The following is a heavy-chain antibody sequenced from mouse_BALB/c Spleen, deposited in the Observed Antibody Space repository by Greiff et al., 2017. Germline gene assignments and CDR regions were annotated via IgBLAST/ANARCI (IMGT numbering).Heavy chain of an antibody. CDR3: ARDYDYDGRGYAMDY. Sequence: VQLQQSRPELVKPGASVKISCKASGYSFTGYYMHWVKQSHGKSLEWIGYIYPYNGFSSYNQKFKGKATLTVDKSSSTAYMELRILTSEDSAVYYCARDYDYDGRGYAMDYWGQGTSVTVSS. CDR1: GYSFTGYY. J-gene: IGHJ4*01. CDR2: IYPYNGFS. V-gene: IGHV1-31*01. D-gene: IGHD2-4*01.